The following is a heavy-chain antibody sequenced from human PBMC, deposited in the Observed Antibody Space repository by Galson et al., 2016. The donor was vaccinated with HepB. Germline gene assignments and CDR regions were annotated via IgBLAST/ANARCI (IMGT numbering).Heavy chain of an antibody. CDR3: TRVSFLGRGLTN. D-gene: IGHD2/OR15-2a*01. J-gene: IGHJ4*02. CDR2: TYYRSKWYN. V-gene: IGHV6-1*01. Sequence: CAISGDSVSSNIAAWNWIRPSPSRGLEWLGRTYYRSKWYNDYVPSVKSRITISPDTSKNQFSLQLKSVTPEDTAVYYCTRVSFLGRGLTNWGQGILVTVSS. CDR1: GDSVSSNIAA.